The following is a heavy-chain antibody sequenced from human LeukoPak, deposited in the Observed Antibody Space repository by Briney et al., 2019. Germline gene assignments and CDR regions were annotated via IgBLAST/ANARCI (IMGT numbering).Heavy chain of an antibody. J-gene: IGHJ4*02. CDR1: GFTFSSYA. D-gene: IGHD1-26*01. CDR3: AKGVAVRGVGATTFGY. Sequence: PGGSLRLSCAASGFTFSSYAMSWVRQAPGKGLEWVSAISGSGGSTYYADSVKGRFTISRDNSKNTLYLQMNSLRAEDTAVYYCAKGVAVRGVGATTFGYWGQGTLVTVSS. V-gene: IGHV3-23*01. CDR2: ISGSGGST.